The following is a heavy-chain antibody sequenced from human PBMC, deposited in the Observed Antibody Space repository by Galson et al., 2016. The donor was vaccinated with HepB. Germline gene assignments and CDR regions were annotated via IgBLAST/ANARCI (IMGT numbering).Heavy chain of an antibody. CDR3: ARQRRSYYDRSGSYYGPPGYFDY. CDR1: GGSFSSSSYS. D-gene: IGHD3-22*01. V-gene: IGHV4-39*01. Sequence: SETLSLTCTVSGGSFSSSSYSWGWIRQPPGKGPEWIGSVYQSGSTYYNPSLKSRLTISVDASKTQFSLKLRSVTAADTAVYFCARQRRSYYDRSGSYYGPPGYFDYWGQGALLTVSS. CDR2: VYQSGST. J-gene: IGHJ4*02.